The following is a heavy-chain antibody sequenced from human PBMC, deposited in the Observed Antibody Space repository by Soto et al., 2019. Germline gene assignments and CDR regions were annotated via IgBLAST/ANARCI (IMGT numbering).Heavy chain of an antibody. V-gene: IGHV1-69*13. D-gene: IGHD6-19*01. CDR1: GGTFSSYA. CDR2: IIPIFGTA. CDR3: AREGNSSGWSGTYFDY. Sequence: SVKVSCKASGGTFSSYAISWVRQAPGQGLEWMGGIIPIFGTANYAQKFQGRVTITADESTSTAYMELSSLRSEDTAVYYCAREGNSSGWSGTYFDYWGQGTLVTVSS. J-gene: IGHJ4*02.